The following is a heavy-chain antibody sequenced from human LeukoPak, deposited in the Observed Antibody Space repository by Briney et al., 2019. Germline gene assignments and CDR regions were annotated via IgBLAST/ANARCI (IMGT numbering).Heavy chain of an antibody. CDR2: IYHSGST. V-gene: IGHV4-4*02. D-gene: IGHD6-19*01. CDR3: AMCSSGWSPLPDGMDV. Sequence: PSGTLSLTCAVSGGSISSSNWWSWVRQPPGKGLEWIGEIYHSGSTNYNPSLKSRVTISVDTSKNQFSLKLSSVTAADTAVYYCAMCSSGWSPLPDGMDVWGQGTTVTVSS. J-gene: IGHJ6*02. CDR1: GGSISSSNW.